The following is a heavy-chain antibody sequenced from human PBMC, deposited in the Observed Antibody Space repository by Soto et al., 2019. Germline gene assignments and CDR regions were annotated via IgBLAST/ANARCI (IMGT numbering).Heavy chain of an antibody. J-gene: IGHJ6*02. CDR3: ARDRKFSGWYGGGYYYGMDV. Sequence: PGGSLRLSCAASGFTFSSYAMHWVRQAPGKGLEWVAVISYDGSNKYYADSVKGRFTISRDNSKNTLYLQMNSLRAEDTAVYYWARDRKFSGWYGGGYYYGMDVWGQGTTVTVSS. D-gene: IGHD6-19*01. CDR2: ISYDGSNK. V-gene: IGHV3-30-3*01. CDR1: GFTFSSYA.